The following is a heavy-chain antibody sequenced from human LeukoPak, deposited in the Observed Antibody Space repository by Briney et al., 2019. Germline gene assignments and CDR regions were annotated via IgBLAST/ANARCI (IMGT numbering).Heavy chain of an antibody. J-gene: IGHJ6*02. D-gene: IGHD6-19*01. Sequence: GGSLRLSCAASGFTFSDYYMSWIGQAPGRGLEWVSSISSSGSSIYYAASVKGGFTISRDNAKNSLYLQMNSLRAEDTAVYYCARFGGRSGWSVRHYYYYGMDVWGQGTTVTVSS. CDR1: GFTFSDYY. CDR3: ARFGGRSGWSVRHYYYYGMDV. V-gene: IGHV3-11*01. CDR2: ISSSGSSI.